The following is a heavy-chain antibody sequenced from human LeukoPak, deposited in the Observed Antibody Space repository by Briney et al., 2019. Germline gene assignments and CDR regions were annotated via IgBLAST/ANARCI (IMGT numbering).Heavy chain of an antibody. CDR2: ISAYNGNT. CDR3: ARDLYMIDY. CDR1: GYTFTGYY. J-gene: IGHJ4*02. V-gene: IGHV1-18*04. Sequence: ASVKVSCKASGYTFTGYYMHWVRQAPGQGLEWMGWISAYNGNTNYAQKLQGRVTMTTDTSTSTAYMELRSLRSDDTAVYYCARDLYMIDYWGQGTLVTVSS.